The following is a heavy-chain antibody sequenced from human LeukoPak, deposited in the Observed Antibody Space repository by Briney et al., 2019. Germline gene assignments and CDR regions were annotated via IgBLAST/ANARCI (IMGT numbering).Heavy chain of an antibody. D-gene: IGHD4-23*01. CDR2: INWNGGST. J-gene: IGHJ4*02. CDR3: ARDYDYGGSNLDY. Sequence: GGSLRLSCAASGFTFSNYWMHWVRQAPGKGLEWVSGINWNGGSTGYADSVKGRFTVSRDNAKNSLYLQMNSLRAEDTALYYCARDYDYGGSNLDYWGQGTLVTVSS. CDR1: GFTFSNYW. V-gene: IGHV3-20*04.